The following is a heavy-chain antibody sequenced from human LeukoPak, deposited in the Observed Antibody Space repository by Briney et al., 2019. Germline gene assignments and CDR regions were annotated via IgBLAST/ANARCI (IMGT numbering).Heavy chain of an antibody. CDR3: ARAVTTAYYYYMDV. J-gene: IGHJ6*03. D-gene: IGHD4-11*01. Sequence: SETLSLTCTVSGGSISSSSYYWGWIRQPPGKGLEWIRSTYYSGSTHYNPSLKSRVTISVDTSKNQFSLKLSSVTAADTAVYYCARAVTTAYYYYMDVWGKGTTVTVSS. CDR1: GGSISSSSYY. V-gene: IGHV4-39*07. CDR2: TYYSGST.